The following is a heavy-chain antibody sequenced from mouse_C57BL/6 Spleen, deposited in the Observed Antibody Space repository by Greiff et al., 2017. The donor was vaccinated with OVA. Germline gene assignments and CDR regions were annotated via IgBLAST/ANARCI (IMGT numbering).Heavy chain of an antibody. V-gene: IGHV1-72*01. CDR1: GYTFTSYW. CDR3: ASYTAVVDWYFDV. CDR2: IDPNSGGT. D-gene: IGHD1-1*01. Sequence: VQLQQPGASVKLSCKASGYTFTSYWMPWVKQRPGRGLEWIGRIDPNSGGTKYNEKFKSKATLTVDKPSSTASMQLSSLTSEYSAVDYCASYTAVVDWYFDVWGTGTTLTVSS. J-gene: IGHJ1*03.